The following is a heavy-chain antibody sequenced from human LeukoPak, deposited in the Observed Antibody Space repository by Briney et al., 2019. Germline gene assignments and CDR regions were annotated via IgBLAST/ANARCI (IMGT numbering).Heavy chain of an antibody. CDR1: GGSFSGYY. J-gene: IGHJ6*03. CDR3: ARSVEGYCGGGSCYSYYYYMDV. D-gene: IGHD2-15*01. V-gene: IGHV4-34*01. Sequence: SETLSLTCAVYGGSFSGYYWSWIRQPPGKGLEWIGEINHSGSTNYNPSLKSRVTISVDTSKNQFSLKLSSVTAADTAVYYCARSVEGYCGGGSCYSYYYYMDVWGKGTTVTVSS. CDR2: INHSGST.